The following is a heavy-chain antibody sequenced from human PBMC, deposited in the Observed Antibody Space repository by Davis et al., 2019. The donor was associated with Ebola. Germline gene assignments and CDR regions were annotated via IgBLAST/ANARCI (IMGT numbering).Heavy chain of an antibody. D-gene: IGHD4-17*01. CDR2: IWYDGSNK. Sequence: PGGSLRLSCAASGFTFSSYAMHWVRQAPGKGLEWVAVIWYDGSNKYYADSVKGRFTISRDNSKNTLYLQMNSLRAEDTAIYYCVLRAVRDFFDYWGQGTLVTVSS. CDR3: VLRAVRDFFDY. CDR1: GFTFSSYA. J-gene: IGHJ4*02. V-gene: IGHV3-33*08.